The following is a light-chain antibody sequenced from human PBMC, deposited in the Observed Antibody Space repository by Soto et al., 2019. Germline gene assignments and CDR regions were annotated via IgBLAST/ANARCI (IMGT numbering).Light chain of an antibody. CDR1: QGLSSD. V-gene: IGKV1-9*01. J-gene: IGKJ5*01. CDR2: AAS. CDR3: QQLNSYPNT. Sequence: DIQLTQSPSFLSASVGDRVTITCRASQGLSSDLAWYQQKPGKAPKLLIYAASTLQSGVPSRFSGSGSGTAFTLTISSLQPEDFATYYCQQLNSYPNTFGQGTRLEIK.